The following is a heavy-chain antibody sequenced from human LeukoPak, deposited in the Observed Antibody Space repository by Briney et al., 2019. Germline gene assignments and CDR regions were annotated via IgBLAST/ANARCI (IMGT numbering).Heavy chain of an antibody. CDR2: IYYSGST. V-gene: IGHV4-31*03. CDR1: GGSISSGGYY. Sequence: SETLSLTCTVSGGSISSGGYYWSWIRQHPGKGLEWIGYIYYSGSTYYNPSLKSRVTISVDTSKNQFSLKLSSVTAADTAVYYCARITTVTKAFDIWGQGTMVTASS. J-gene: IGHJ3*02. D-gene: IGHD4-17*01. CDR3: ARITTVTKAFDI.